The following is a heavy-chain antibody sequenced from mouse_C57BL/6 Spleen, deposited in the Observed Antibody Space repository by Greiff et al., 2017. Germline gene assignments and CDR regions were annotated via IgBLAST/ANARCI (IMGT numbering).Heavy chain of an antibody. V-gene: IGHV1-81*01. CDR3: AGEDCIAY. J-gene: IGHJ3*01. Sequence: QVQLKQSGAELARPGASVKLSCKASGYTFTSYGISWVKQRTGQGLEWIGEIYPRCGNTYYNEKFKGKATLTVAQSSSTASMVLRRLTSGDCAVYFCAGEDCIAYWGQGTLVTVSA. CDR1: GYTFTSYG. CDR2: IYPRCGNT.